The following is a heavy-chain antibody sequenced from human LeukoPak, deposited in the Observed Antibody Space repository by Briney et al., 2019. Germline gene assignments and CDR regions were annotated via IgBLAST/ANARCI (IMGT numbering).Heavy chain of an antibody. CDR3: AGQKVLAGQGSLGELSEYDY. V-gene: IGHV4-34*01. Sequence: SETLSLTCAVYGGSFSGYYWSWIRQPPGKGLEWIGEINHSGSTNYNPSLKSRVTISVDTSKNQFSLKLSSVTAADTAVYYCAGQKVLAGQGSLGELSEYDYWGQGTLVTVSS. J-gene: IGHJ4*02. CDR2: INHSGST. D-gene: IGHD3-16*02. CDR1: GGSFSGYY.